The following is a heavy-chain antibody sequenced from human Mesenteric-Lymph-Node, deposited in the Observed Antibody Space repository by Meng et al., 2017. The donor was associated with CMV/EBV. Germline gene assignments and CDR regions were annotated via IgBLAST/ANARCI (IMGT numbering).Heavy chain of an antibody. CDR3: VRHEGYRSDWYRGDY. CDR2: IYYSGST. Sequence: SGGSISSSRYYWAWIRQPPGQGLEWIGSIYYSGSTYYNPSLNSRVTISVDTSNNQFSLKLSSVTAADTSVYYCVRHEGYRSDWYRGDYWGQGTLVTVSS. V-gene: IGHV4-39*01. CDR1: GGSISSSRYY. J-gene: IGHJ4*02. D-gene: IGHD6-19*01.